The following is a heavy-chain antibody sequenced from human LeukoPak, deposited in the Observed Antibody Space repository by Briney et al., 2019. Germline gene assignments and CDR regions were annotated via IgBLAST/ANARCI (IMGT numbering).Heavy chain of an antibody. V-gene: IGHV4-59*08. CDR3: ARHQATLAPLSAFDV. J-gene: IGHJ3*01. Sequence: PSETLSLTCTVSGGSISRYYWSWIRQSPGKGLEWIGYIYYTGSTNCNPSLNSRVSISVDTSKNQFSLHLTSVTAADTAVYFCARHQATLAPLSAFDVWGQGTVVTVSA. D-gene: IGHD2-15*01. CDR2: IYYTGST. CDR1: GGSISRYY.